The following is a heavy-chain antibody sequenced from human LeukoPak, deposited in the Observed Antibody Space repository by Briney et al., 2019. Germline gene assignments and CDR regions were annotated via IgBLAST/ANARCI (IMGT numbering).Heavy chain of an antibody. CDR3: ARDPSGLVPLLYFDY. Sequence: GGSLRLSCAASGFTFSDYYMSWIRQAPGKGLEWVSYISGSGSTIYYADSVKGRFTISRDNAKNSLYLQMNSLRAEDTAVYYCARDPSGLVPLLYFDYWGQGTLVTVSS. CDR2: ISGSGSTI. D-gene: IGHD3-10*01. J-gene: IGHJ4*02. CDR1: GFTFSDYY. V-gene: IGHV3-11*01.